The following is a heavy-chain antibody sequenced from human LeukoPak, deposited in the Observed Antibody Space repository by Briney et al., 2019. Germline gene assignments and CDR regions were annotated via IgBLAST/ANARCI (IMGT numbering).Heavy chain of an antibody. CDR3: ARVFGPTTGYFDY. Sequence: QAGGSLRLSCAASGFTFSSYAMHWVRQAPGKGLEWVAVISYDGSNKYYADSVKGRFTISRDNSKNTLHLQMNSLRAEDTAVYYCARVFGPTTGYFDYWGQGTLVTVSS. CDR2: ISYDGSNK. V-gene: IGHV3-30-3*01. D-gene: IGHD1-26*01. J-gene: IGHJ4*02. CDR1: GFTFSSYA.